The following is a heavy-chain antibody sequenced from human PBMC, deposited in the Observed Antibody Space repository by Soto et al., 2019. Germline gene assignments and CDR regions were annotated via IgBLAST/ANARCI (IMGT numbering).Heavy chain of an antibody. CDR1: GGSISSGGYY. CDR3: ARRYGGNFDY. D-gene: IGHD2-15*01. V-gene: IGHV4-31*03. Sequence: PSETLSLTCTVSGGSISSGGYYWSWIRQHPGKGLEWIGYIYYSGSTYYNPSLKSRVTISVDTSKNQFSLKLSSVTAADAAVYYCARRYGGNFDYWGQGTQVTVSS. J-gene: IGHJ4*02. CDR2: IYYSGST.